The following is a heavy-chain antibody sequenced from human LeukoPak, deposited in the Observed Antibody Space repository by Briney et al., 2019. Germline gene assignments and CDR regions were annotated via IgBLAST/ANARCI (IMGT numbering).Heavy chain of an antibody. V-gene: IGHV3-23*01. CDR1: GFTFSNYA. J-gene: IGHJ5*01. D-gene: IGHD2-2*01. Sequence: GGSLRLSCAASGFTFSNYAMSWVRQAPGKGLEWVSSINGRGGSTYYADSVKGRFTISRDNTKNTLYLQMNSLRAEDTAVYYCAKDRHAPGRYCSSTSCFPFDSWGQGTLVTVSS. CDR2: INGRGGST. CDR3: AKDRHAPGRYCSSTSCFPFDS.